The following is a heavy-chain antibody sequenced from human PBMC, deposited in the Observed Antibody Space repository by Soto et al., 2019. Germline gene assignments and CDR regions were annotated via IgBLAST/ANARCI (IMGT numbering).Heavy chain of an antibody. CDR2: IIPILGVA. V-gene: IGHV1-69*02. Sequence: QVQLVQSGAEVKKPGSSVKVSCKASGGTFTTYTISWVRQAPGQGLEWMGRIIPILGVANSAQKFQGRVTITADKSTSTAYMELSSLRSEDTAVYYCASGFSYDSSGERVYFDYWGQGTLVTVSS. J-gene: IGHJ4*02. CDR3: ASGFSYDSSGERVYFDY. D-gene: IGHD3-22*01. CDR1: GGTFTTYT.